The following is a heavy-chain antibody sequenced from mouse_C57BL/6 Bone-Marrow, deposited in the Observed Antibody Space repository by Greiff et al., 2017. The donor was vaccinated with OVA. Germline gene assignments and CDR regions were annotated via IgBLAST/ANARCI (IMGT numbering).Heavy chain of an antibody. Sequence: QVQLQQPGAELVKPGASVKMSCKASGYTFTSYWITWVKQRPGQGLAWIGDIYPGSGSTNYNEKFKSKATLTVDTSSSTAYMQLSSLTSEDSAVYYCARRYAFYWYFDVWGTGTTVTVSS. J-gene: IGHJ1*03. CDR3: ARRYAFYWYFDV. CDR2: IYPGSGST. CDR1: GYTFTSYW. V-gene: IGHV1-55*01. D-gene: IGHD2-12*01.